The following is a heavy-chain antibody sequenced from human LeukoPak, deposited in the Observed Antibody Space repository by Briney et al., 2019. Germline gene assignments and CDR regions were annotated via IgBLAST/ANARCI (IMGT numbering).Heavy chain of an antibody. CDR3: ARGPFVVRGVIHFDY. V-gene: IGHV1-8*01. J-gene: IGHJ4*02. Sequence: ASVKVSRKTSGYTFTSYDINWVRQPTAQGLEWMGWMNPNSGNTGYAQKFQGRVTMTRNTSISTAYMELSSLRSEDTAVYYCARGPFVVRGVIHFDYWGQGTLVSVSS. D-gene: IGHD3-10*01. CDR2: MNPNSGNT. CDR1: GYTFTSYD.